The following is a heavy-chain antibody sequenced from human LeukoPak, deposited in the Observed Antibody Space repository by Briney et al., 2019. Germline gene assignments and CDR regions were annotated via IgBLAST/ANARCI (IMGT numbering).Heavy chain of an antibody. Sequence: PSETLSLTCTVSGGSISSSSYYWGWIRQPPGKGLEWIGSIYYSGSTYYDPSLKSRVTISVDTSKNQFSLKLSSVTAADTAVYYRARRNDSSGYYKYYFDYWGQGTLVTVSS. V-gene: IGHV4-39*01. CDR1: GGSISSSSYY. CDR3: ARRNDSSGYYKYYFDY. D-gene: IGHD3-22*01. J-gene: IGHJ4*02. CDR2: IYYSGST.